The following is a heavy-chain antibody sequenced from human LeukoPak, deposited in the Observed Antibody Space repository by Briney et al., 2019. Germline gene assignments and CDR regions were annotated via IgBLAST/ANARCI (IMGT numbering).Heavy chain of an antibody. CDR1: GGSFSGYY. CDR2: ISSSGSTI. J-gene: IGHJ4*02. CDR3: ARGYYFDY. V-gene: IGHV3-11*04. Sequence: LSLTCAVYGGSFSGYYWSWIRQAPGKGLEWVSYISSSGSTIYYADSVKGRFTISRDNAKNSLYLQMNSLRAEDTAVYYCARGYYFDYWGQGTLVTVSS.